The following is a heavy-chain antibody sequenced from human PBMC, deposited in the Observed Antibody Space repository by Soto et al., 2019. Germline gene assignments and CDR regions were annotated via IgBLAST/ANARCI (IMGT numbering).Heavy chain of an antibody. J-gene: IGHJ4*02. CDR3: VRASMPKAHFDS. V-gene: IGHV4-4*07. Sequence: ETLSLTCTVSGGSIRGYYCSWIRQSAGMGLEWIGRMHTSGSTNYNPSLKSRVTFSVDMSKNQISLKLTSVTAADTALYYCVRASMPKAHFDSWGQGTLVTVSS. CDR2: MHTSGST. D-gene: IGHD2-2*01. CDR1: GGSIRGYY.